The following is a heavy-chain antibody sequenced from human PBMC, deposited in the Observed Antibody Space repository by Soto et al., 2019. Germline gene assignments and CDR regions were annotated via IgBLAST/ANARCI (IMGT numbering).Heavy chain of an antibody. Sequence: QLHLVQSGAVVKKPGASVTVSCSASGYPVTAYYMHWVRQAPGRGLEWMGGINPATGAAKYTQTFQGRVTMTRDTSTSTVFMELSGLTSEDTAVFYCARGGGVGVAGSAAFYMCGQGTLVTVSS. CDR1: GYPVTAYY. D-gene: IGHD3-3*01. J-gene: IGHJ3*02. CDR3: ARGGGVGVAGSAAFYM. CDR2: INPATGAA. V-gene: IGHV1-2*02.